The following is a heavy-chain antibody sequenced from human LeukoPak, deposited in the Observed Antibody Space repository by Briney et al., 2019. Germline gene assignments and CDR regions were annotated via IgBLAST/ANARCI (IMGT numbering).Heavy chain of an antibody. CDR3: ARSYHYGSESYAFDI. CDR1: GFTFSSYW. Sequence: PGGSLRLSCAASGFTFSSYWMHWVRQAPGKGLVWVSRINTDGSRTGYADSVKGRFNISRDNAKNTLYLQINSLRAEDTAVYYCARSYHYGSESYAFDIWGQGTMVTVSP. V-gene: IGHV3-74*01. J-gene: IGHJ3*02. CDR2: INTDGSRT. D-gene: IGHD3-10*01.